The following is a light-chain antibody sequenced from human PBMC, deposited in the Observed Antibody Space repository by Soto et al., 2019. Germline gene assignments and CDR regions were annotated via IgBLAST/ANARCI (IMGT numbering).Light chain of an antibody. J-gene: IGLJ2*01. CDR1: SSNIGAGYD. Sequence: QSLLTQPPTVSGAPGQRGTISCTGSSSNIGAGYDVHWYQQLPGTAPKLLIYGNSNRPSGVPDRFSGSKSGTSASLAITGLQAEDEADYYCQSYDSSLSGVVFGGGTKVTVL. CDR2: GNS. CDR3: QSYDSSLSGVV. V-gene: IGLV1-40*01.